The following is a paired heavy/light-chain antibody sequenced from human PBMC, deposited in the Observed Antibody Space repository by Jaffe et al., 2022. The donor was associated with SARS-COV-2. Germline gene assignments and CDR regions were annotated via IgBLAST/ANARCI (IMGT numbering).Light chain of an antibody. Sequence: EIVLTQSPGTLSLSPGERATLSCRASQSISSSYLAWYQQKPGQAPRLLIYGASSRATGIPDRFSGSGSGTDFTLTISRLEPEDFAVYYCQQYGSSPLTFGGGTKVEIK. V-gene: IGKV3-20*01. CDR2: GAS. J-gene: IGKJ4*01. CDR3: QQYGSSPLT. CDR1: QSISSSY.
Heavy chain of an antibody. CDR2: LDAGNGNT. Sequence: QVQLVQSGAEVKKPGASVKVSCKASGYTFTNYAMHWVRQAPGQRLEWMGLLDAGNGNTKYSQKFQGRVTITRDTSASTAYMELSSLRSEDTAVYYCARDLVNQQPDAFDIWGQGTMVTVSS. J-gene: IGHJ3*02. CDR1: GYTFTNYA. V-gene: IGHV1-3*01. CDR3: ARDLVNQQPDAFDI. D-gene: IGHD3-9*01.